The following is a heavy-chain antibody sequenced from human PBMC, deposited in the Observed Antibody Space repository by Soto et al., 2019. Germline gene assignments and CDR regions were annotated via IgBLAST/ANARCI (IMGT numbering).Heavy chain of an antibody. D-gene: IGHD6-19*01. CDR2: IYPGDSDT. V-gene: IGHV5-51*01. J-gene: IGHJ6*02. CDR1: GYSFTSSW. CDR3: ARRSSGWLYYYYYGMDV. Sequence: GGSLKISCKGSGYSFTSSWIGWVPQMSGKGLEWMGIIYPGDSDTKYSPSFQGHVTISADKSISTVYLQWSSLKASDTAMYYCARRSSGWLYYYYYGMDVWGQGTTVTVSS.